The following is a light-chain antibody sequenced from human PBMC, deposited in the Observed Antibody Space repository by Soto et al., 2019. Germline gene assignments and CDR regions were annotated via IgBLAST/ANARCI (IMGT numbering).Light chain of an antibody. V-gene: IGLV2-14*01. CDR3: SSYTSSSTLVV. J-gene: IGLJ2*01. CDR1: SSDVGGYNY. CDR2: DVS. Sequence: QSGLTQPGSVSGSPGQSITISCTGTSSDVGGYNYVSWYQQHPGKAPKLMIYDVSNRPSGVSNRFSGSKSGNTASLTISGLQAEDEADYYCSSYTSSSTLVVFGGGTKLTVL.